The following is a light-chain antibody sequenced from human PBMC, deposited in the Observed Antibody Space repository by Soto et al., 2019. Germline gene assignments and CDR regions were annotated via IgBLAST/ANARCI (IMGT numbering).Light chain of an antibody. Sequence: QSALTQPASVSGSPGQSITISCTGTSSDVGSYNLVPWYQQHPGKAPKLMIYEGSKRPSGVSNRFSGSKSGNTASLTISGLQAEDEADYYCCSYAGSSTSYVFGTGTKVPS. V-gene: IGLV2-23*01. CDR1: SSDVGSYNL. CDR3: CSYAGSSTSYV. CDR2: EGS. J-gene: IGLJ1*01.